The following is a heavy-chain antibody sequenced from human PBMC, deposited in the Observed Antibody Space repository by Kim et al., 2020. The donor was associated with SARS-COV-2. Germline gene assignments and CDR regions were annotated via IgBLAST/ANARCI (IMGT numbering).Heavy chain of an antibody. CDR2: IYTSGST. D-gene: IGHD6-13*01. V-gene: IGHV4-4*07. Sequence: SETLSLTCTVSGGSISSYYWSWIRQPAGKGLEWIGRIYTSGSTNYNPSLKSRVTMSVDTSKNQFSLKLSSVTAADTAVYYCARSPPFQYSSRSFRYGMDVWGQGTTVTVSS. CDR1: GGSISSYY. CDR3: ARSPPFQYSSRSFRYGMDV. J-gene: IGHJ6*02.